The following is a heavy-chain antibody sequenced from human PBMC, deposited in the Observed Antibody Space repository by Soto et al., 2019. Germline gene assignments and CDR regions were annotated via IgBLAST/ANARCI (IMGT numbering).Heavy chain of an antibody. D-gene: IGHD3-9*01. V-gene: IGHV1-18*01. CDR1: GYTFTSYG. CDR3: ARDDNILTGYYAFDI. Sequence: ASVKVSCKASGYTFTSYGISWVRQAPGQGLEWMGWISAYNGNTNYAQKLQGRVTMTTDTSTSTAYMELRSLRSDDTAVYYCARDDNILTGYYAFDIWGQGTMVTVSS. CDR2: ISAYNGNT. J-gene: IGHJ3*02.